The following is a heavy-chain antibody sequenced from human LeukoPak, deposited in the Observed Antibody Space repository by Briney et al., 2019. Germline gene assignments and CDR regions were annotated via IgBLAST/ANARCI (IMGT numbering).Heavy chain of an antibody. CDR3: GRDPYSSSSPLDY. Sequence: PGGSLRLSCAASGFTFSSYWMSSVRQAPGKGLEWVANIKQDGSEKYYVDSVKGRFTISRDNAKNSLCLQMNSLRAEDTAVYYCGRDPYSSSSPLDYWGQGTLVTVSS. V-gene: IGHV3-7*01. D-gene: IGHD6-6*01. CDR1: GFTFSSYW. CDR2: IKQDGSEK. J-gene: IGHJ4*02.